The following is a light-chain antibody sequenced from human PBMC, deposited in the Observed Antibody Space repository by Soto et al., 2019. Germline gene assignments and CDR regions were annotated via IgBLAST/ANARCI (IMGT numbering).Light chain of an antibody. Sequence: QSVLSKPAPAYGVPGPRVTISFYWSSPHTGSNYVYWYQQLPGTAPKLLIYRNNQRPSGVPDRFSGSKSGTSASLAISGLRSEDEADYYCAAWDDSLSAYYVFGTGTKVTVL. CDR2: RNN. CDR3: AAWDDSLSAYYV. J-gene: IGLJ1*01. V-gene: IGLV1-47*01. CDR1: SPHTGSNY.